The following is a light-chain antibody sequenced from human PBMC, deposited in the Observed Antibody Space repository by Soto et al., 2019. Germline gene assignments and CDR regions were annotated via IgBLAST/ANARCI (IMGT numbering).Light chain of an antibody. CDR1: QSVSRY. J-gene: IGKJ5*01. Sequence: EIVMTQSPGTLSVSPGERATLSCRASQSVSRYLAWYQQKPGQAPTLLIYGASSRATGIPDRFSGSGSGTDFTLTISRLEPEDFAVYYCQQYGSSPTFGQGTRLEI. CDR2: GAS. V-gene: IGKV3-20*01. CDR3: QQYGSSPT.